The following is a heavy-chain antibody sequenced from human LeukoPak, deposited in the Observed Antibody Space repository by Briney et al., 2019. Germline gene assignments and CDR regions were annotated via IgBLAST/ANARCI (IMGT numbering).Heavy chain of an antibody. D-gene: IGHD3-10*01. Sequence: ASVKVSCTASGYTFTGYYMHWGRQAPGQGVEWMGWINPNSGGANYAQKFQGRVTMSRDTSISTAYMELSRLRSDDTAVYYCASEYLLWFREDYYYGMDVWGQGTTVTVSS. CDR3: ASEYLLWFREDYYYGMDV. CDR2: INPNSGGA. J-gene: IGHJ6*02. CDR1: GYTFTGYY. V-gene: IGHV1-2*02.